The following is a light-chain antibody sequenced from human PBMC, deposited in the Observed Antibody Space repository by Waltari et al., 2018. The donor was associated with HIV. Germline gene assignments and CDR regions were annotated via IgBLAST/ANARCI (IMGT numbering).Light chain of an antibody. CDR2: AES. J-gene: IGKJ5*01. CDR1: QSIISY. Sequence: DIQMTQAPSSLSASVGDRVTITCRASQSIISYLNWYQQKPGKAPKLLIYAESSLQSGVPAMFSGSVSGTDCTLTISSLQPEYFATYFCQHSYSPPPITFGQGTRLEIK. CDR3: QHSYSPPPIT. V-gene: IGKV1-39*01.